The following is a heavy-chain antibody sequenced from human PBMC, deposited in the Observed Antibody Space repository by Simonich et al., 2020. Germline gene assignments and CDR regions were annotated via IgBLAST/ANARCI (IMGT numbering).Heavy chain of an antibody. CDR3: AKDLGERITMIVVVIDAFDI. Sequence: GGGLVQPGGSLRLSCAASGFTFSSYAMSWVRQAPGKGLEGVSAIGGSGGSTYYADSVKGRFTISRDNSKNTLYLQMNSLRAENTAVYYCAKDLGERITMIVVVIDAFDIWGQGTMVTVSS. J-gene: IGHJ3*02. CDR1: GFTFSSYA. D-gene: IGHD3-22*01. CDR2: IGGSGGST. V-gene: IGHV3-23*01.